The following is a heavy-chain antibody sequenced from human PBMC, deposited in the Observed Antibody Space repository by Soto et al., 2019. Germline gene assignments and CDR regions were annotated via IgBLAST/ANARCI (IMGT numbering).Heavy chain of an antibody. V-gene: IGHV1-18*01. CDR3: ARDRLAAAGTSYYYYYGMDV. CDR1: GYTFTSYG. D-gene: IGHD6-13*01. CDR2: IRAYNGNT. J-gene: IGHJ6*02. Sequence: GASVKVSCKASGYTFTSYGISWVRQAPGQGLEWLGWIRAYNGNTNYAQKLQGRVTMTTDTSTSTAYMELRSLRSDDTAVYYCARDRLAAAGTSYYYYYGMDVWGQGTTVTVSS.